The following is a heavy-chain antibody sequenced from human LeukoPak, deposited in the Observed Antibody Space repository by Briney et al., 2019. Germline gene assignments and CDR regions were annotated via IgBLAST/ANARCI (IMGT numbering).Heavy chain of an antibody. J-gene: IGHJ6*02. CDR2: INHSGST. Sequence: SETLSLTCAVYGGSFSGYYWSWIRQPPGKGLEWIGEINHSGSTNYNPSLKSRVTISVDTSKNQFSLKLSSVTAADTAVYYCARGGYSYGYYAHYYGTDVWGQGTTVTVSS. D-gene: IGHD5-18*01. V-gene: IGHV4-34*01. CDR3: ARGGYSYGYYAHYYGTDV. CDR1: GGSFSGYY.